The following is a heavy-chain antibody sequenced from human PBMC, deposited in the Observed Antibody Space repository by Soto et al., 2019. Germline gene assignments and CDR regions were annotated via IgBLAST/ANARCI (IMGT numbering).Heavy chain of an antibody. D-gene: IGHD5-18*01. CDR3: ATLNSFGSDY. V-gene: IGHV3-7*01. J-gene: IGHJ4*02. Sequence: PGGSLRLSCAASGFAFSSYWMSWVRQAPGKGLEWVANIKQDGSEKYYVDSVKGRFTISRDNAKNMVYLQMNSLRAEDTAVYYCATLNSFGSDYWGQGTLVTVSS. CDR2: IKQDGSEK. CDR1: GFAFSSYW.